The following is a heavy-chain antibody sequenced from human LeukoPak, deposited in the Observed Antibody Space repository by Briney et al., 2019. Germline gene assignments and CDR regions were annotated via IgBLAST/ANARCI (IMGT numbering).Heavy chain of an antibody. CDR3: AKGYDYVWGSCVY. Sequence: GSLRLSCAASGFTFSSYGMHWVRQAPGKGLEWVAFIRYDGSNKYYADSVKGRFTISRDNSKNTLYLQMNSLRAEDTAVYYCAKGYDYVWGSCVYWGQGTLVTVSS. V-gene: IGHV3-30*02. D-gene: IGHD3-16*01. CDR2: IRYDGSNK. J-gene: IGHJ4*02. CDR1: GFTFSSYG.